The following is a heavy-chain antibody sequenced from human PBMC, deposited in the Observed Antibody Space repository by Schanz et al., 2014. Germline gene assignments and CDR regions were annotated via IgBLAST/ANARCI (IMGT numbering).Heavy chain of an antibody. CDR2: INSVGSNT. Sequence: EVQLVQSGGGLVQPGGSLRLSCAASGFTFSSHWMHWVRQDPGKGLVWVARINSVGSNTDYADSVTGRFTISRDNAKNTLYLQMNTLRAEDTAVDYCARKMKLGVYGGKGHDSLDIWDQGTMVTVSS. D-gene: IGHD4-17*01. V-gene: IGHV3-74*01. CDR3: ARKMKLGVYGGKGHDSLDI. J-gene: IGHJ3*02. CDR1: GFTFSSHW.